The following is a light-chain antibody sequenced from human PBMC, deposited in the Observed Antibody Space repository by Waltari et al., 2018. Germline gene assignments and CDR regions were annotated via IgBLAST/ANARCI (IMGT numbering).Light chain of an antibody. CDR3: QQSYSFPT. CDR2: HSS. V-gene: IGKV1-39*01. CDR1: ESIDRS. Sequence: DIQMTQSPSSLSASVGDRVTITCRASESIDRSLTWYQQKPGKAPKFLIYHSSILQTGVPSRFSGSGSGTDFTLTISSLQPEDFATYYCQQSYSFPTFGEGTKVEIK. J-gene: IGKJ4*01.